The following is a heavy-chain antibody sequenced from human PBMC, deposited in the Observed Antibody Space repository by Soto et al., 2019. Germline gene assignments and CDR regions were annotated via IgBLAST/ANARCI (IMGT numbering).Heavy chain of an antibody. V-gene: IGHV3-74*01. CDR3: ASGFTGTPLFDY. CDR1: GFTFRSYW. CDR2: MNSDGSST. J-gene: IGHJ4*01. Sequence: LGLAWAASGFTFRSYWMHGVRQAPGKGVVGVARMNSDGSSTSYADSVKGRLTISRNNAKNTLYLQMTSLRAEDTAVYYCASGFTGTPLFDYWGHVTLVTVSS. D-gene: IGHD1-1*01.